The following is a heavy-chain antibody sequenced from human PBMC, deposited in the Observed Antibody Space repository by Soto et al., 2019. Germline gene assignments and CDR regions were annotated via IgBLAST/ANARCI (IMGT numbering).Heavy chain of an antibody. D-gene: IGHD1-7*01. J-gene: IGHJ4*02. V-gene: IGHV4-59*01. Sequence: SETLSITCTVSGGSISSYYWSWIRQPPGKGLEWIGYIYYSGSTNYNPSLKSRVTISVDTSKNQFSLKLSSVTAADTAVYYCARGRTTGDYWGQGTLVTVSS. CDR2: IYYSGST. CDR3: ARGRTTGDY. CDR1: GGSISSYY.